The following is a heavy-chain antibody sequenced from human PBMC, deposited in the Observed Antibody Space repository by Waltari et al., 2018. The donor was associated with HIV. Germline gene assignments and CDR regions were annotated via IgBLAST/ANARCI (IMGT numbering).Heavy chain of an antibody. CDR2: IIPIFGTA. D-gene: IGHD2-2*01. CDR3: ARDVDCSSTSCPGRGMDV. J-gene: IGHJ6*02. CDR1: GGTFSSYA. Sequence: QVQLVQSGAEVTKPGSSVTVSCKASGGTFSSYAISWVRQAPGHGLEWMGGIIPIFGTANYAQKFQGRVTITADESTSTAYMELSSLRSEDTAVYYCARDVDCSSTSCPGRGMDVWGQGTTVTVSS. V-gene: IGHV1-69*01.